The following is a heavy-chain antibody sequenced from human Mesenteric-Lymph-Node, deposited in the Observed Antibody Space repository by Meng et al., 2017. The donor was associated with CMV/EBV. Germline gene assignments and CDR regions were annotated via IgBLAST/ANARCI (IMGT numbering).Heavy chain of an antibody. CDR1: GGTFGTYA. Sequence: KASGGTFGTYAVSWLRLVPGQGLEWMGRIIPIFGIANYAQKFQGRVTITADKSTSTAYMELSSLRSEDTAMYYCARDLEIPVAGPFDSWGQGTLVTVSS. CDR2: IIPIFGIA. D-gene: IGHD6-19*01. CDR3: ARDLEIPVAGPFDS. V-gene: IGHV1-69*04. J-gene: IGHJ4*02.